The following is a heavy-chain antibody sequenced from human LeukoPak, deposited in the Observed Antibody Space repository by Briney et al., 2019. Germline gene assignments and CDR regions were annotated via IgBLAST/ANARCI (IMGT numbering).Heavy chain of an antibody. V-gene: IGHV1-8*03. Sequence: ASVKVSCKASGYTFTSYDINWVRQATGQGLEWMGWMNPNSGNTGHAQKFQGRVTITRNTSISTAYMELSSLRSEDTAVYYCARRIAASGTPLGYWGQGTLLTVSS. CDR2: MNPNSGNT. D-gene: IGHD6-6*01. J-gene: IGHJ4*02. CDR3: ARRIAASGTPLGY. CDR1: GYTFTSYD.